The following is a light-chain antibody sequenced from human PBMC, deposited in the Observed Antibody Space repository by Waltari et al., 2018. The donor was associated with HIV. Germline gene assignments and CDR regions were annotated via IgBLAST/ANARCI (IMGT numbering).Light chain of an antibody. J-gene: IGLJ2*01. V-gene: IGLV3-19*01. CDR3: SSRDSSNSPLL. CDR1: SLRNKY. CDR2: SKN. Sequence: SSALTQYPTVSVALGQTVKITCQGDSLRNKYASWYQARPGQAPVLVIFSKNSRPSGIPDRFSGSTSGDTASLTIIGAQAEDEAAYFCSSRDSSNSPLLFGGGTKLTVL.